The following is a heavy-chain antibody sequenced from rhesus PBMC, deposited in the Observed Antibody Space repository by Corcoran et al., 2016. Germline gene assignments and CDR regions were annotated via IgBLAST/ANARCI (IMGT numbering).Heavy chain of an antibody. CDR1: GYTFTDFY. CDR2: VDPENGEA. D-gene: IGHD6-25*01. V-gene: IGHV1-111*02. CDR3: ATAHPYSGSFDY. J-gene: IGHJ4*01. Sequence: EVQLVHSGADVKNPGSSVTLSCKPFGYTFTDFYLQWVRQSPGKWLEGRGRVDPENGEAKHAQKFQDRVTITAEKPTETAYMELSSLRSEDTAVYYCATAHPYSGSFDYWGQGVLVTVSS.